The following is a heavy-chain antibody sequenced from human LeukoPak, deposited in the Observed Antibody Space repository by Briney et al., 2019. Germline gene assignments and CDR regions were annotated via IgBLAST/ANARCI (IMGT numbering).Heavy chain of an antibody. D-gene: IGHD2-15*01. CDR2: MKTDGSEI. J-gene: IGHJ5*02. CDR1: GFTVSNTY. V-gene: IGHV3-7*01. CDR3: ARGIEATPNSFDP. Sequence: GGSLRLSCAASGFTVSNTYMTWVRQAPGKGLEWVANMKTDGSEIYYVDSVKGRFTISRDNAKNSLYLQMNSLRAEDTAVYYCARGIEATPNSFDPWGQGTLVTVSS.